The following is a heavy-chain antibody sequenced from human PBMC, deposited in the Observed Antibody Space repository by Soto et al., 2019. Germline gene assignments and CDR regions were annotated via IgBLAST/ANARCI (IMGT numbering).Heavy chain of an antibody. V-gene: IGHV4-31*01. CDR3: ARDTIDYGDYAGRKGIWFDP. Sequence: QVQLQESGPGLVKPSQTLSLTCTVSGGSISSGGYYWSWIRQHPGKGLEWIGYINYSGSTYYNPSPKGQATMSPDYCKNHRPLQLRSGSAADTAVYYCARDTIDYGDYAGRKGIWFDPWGQGTLDTVSS. CDR1: GGSISSGGYY. CDR2: INYSGST. J-gene: IGHJ5*02. D-gene: IGHD4-17*01.